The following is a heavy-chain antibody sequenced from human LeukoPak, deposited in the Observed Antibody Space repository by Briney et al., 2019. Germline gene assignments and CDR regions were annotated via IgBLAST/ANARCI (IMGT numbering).Heavy chain of an antibody. J-gene: IGHJ4*02. Sequence: ASVKVSCKASGYTFTSYGVSWVRQAPGQGLEWMGWISAYNGNTNYAQKLQGRVTMTTDTSTSTAYMELRSLRSDDTAVYYCARVPRVDYYFDYWGQGTLVTVSS. D-gene: IGHD5-24*01. CDR2: ISAYNGNT. CDR1: GYTFTSYG. CDR3: ARVPRVDYYFDY. V-gene: IGHV1-18*01.